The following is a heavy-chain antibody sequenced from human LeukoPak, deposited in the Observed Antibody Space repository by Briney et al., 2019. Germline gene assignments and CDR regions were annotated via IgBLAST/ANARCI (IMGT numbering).Heavy chain of an antibody. CDR1: GFTFSSYS. V-gene: IGHV3-21*01. Sequence: PGGSLRLSCAASGFTFSSYSMNWVRQAPGKGLEWVSSISSSSSYIYYADSVKGRFTISRDNAKNSLYLQMNSLRAEDTAVYYCARDWDGFRDFDYWGQGTLVTVSS. CDR2: ISSSSSYI. J-gene: IGHJ4*02. CDR3: ARDWDGFRDFDY. D-gene: IGHD1-26*01.